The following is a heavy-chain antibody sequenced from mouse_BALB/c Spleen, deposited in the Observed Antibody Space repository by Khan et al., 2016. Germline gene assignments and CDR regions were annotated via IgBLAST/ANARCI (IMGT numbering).Heavy chain of an antibody. CDR1: GFTFSSYA. Sequence: EVELVESGGDLVKPGGSLKLSCAASGFTFSSYAMSWVRQSPEKRLEWVAEISSGGSYTYYPDTVTGRFTISRDNAKNTLYLEMSSLRSEDTAMYFCASVPHYYGSIYLYFDVWGAGTTVTVSS. CDR2: ISSGGSYT. J-gene: IGHJ1*01. V-gene: IGHV5-9-4*01. CDR3: ASVPHYYGSIYLYFDV. D-gene: IGHD1-1*01.